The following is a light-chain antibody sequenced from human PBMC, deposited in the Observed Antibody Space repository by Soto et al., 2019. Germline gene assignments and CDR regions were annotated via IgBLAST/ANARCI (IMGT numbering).Light chain of an antibody. CDR2: DVT. V-gene: IGLV2-11*01. CDR3: CSYASIHIHYV. J-gene: IGLJ1*01. Sequence: QSVLTQPRSVSGSPGQSVTVSCTGTTSDVGSYNYVSWYRQYPGEAPKLLIYDVTERLSGVPDRFSGPKSGNTASLTISGLQPEDEADYYCCSYASIHIHYVIVTGTKVTVL. CDR1: TSDVGSYNY.